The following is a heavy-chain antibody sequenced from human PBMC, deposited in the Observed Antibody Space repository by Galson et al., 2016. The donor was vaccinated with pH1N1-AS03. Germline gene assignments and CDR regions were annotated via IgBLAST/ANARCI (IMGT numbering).Heavy chain of an antibody. CDR1: GFTFSSHD. CDR3: ARGKEGYFYGMDV. Sequence: LRLSCAGAGFTFSSHDMYWVRQPPGKGLEWVSASGTAGDTYYAGSVKGRFTISRENARNSLYLQMNSLRAGDTAVYYCARGKEGYFYGMDVWGQGTTVTVSS. J-gene: IGHJ6*02. D-gene: IGHD3-10*01. V-gene: IGHV3-13*01. CDR2: SGTAGDT.